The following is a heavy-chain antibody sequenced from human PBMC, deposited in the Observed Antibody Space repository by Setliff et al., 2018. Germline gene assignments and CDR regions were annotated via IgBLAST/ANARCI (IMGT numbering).Heavy chain of an antibody. CDR3: ARSGYYSIDAFDI. J-gene: IGHJ3*02. D-gene: IGHD3-22*01. CDR1: GGSISGGGYY. V-gene: IGHV4-31*03. CDR2: IYYSGST. Sequence: PSETLSLTCTVSGGSISGGGYYWSWIRQHPRKGLEWIGYIYYSGSTNYTPSLKSRVTLSVDTSRNHFSLKLNSVTAADTAVYYCARSGYYSIDAFDIWGQGTMVT.